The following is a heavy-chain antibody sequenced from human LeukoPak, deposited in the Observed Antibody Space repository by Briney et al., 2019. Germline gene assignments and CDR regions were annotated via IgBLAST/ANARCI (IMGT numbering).Heavy chain of an antibody. J-gene: IGHJ4*03. CDR3: ARGATISETGYLDF. D-gene: IGHD5-24*01. CDR1: GGSFSRFY. CDR2: IDHRGDT. V-gene: IGHV4-34*01. Sequence: SETLSLTCAVYGGSFSRFYWSWIRQSPGKGLEWIAEIDHRGDTNYNPSVKSRVTVSVDTSKNQFSLKVRSLSAADTAVYYCARGATISETGYLDFWGQGTLVTVSS.